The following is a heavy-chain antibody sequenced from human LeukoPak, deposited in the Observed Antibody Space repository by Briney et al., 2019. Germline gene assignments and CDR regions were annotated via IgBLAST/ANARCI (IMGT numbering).Heavy chain of an antibody. D-gene: IGHD6-13*01. CDR2: IYPGDSDT. Sequence: GESLKISCKGSGYSFTNYWIGWVRQMPGKGLEWMGIIYPGDSDTRYSPSFQGQVTISADKSISTAYLQWSSLKASDTAMYYCARMVNIAAGGPDYWGQGTLVTVSS. V-gene: IGHV5-51*01. CDR1: GYSFTNYW. CDR3: ARMVNIAAGGPDY. J-gene: IGHJ4*02.